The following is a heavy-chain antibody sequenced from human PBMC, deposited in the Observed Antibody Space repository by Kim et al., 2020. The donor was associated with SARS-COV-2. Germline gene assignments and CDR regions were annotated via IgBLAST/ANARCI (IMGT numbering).Heavy chain of an antibody. CDR3: ARAILDTAMVTWFDP. D-gene: IGHD5-18*01. Sequence: SETLSLTCTVSGGSISSYYWSWIRQPPGKGLEWIGYIYYSGSTNYNPSLKSRVTISVDTSKNQFSLKLSSVTAADTAVYYCARAILDTAMVTWFDPWGQGTLVTVSS. CDR2: IYYSGST. V-gene: IGHV4-59*01. J-gene: IGHJ5*02. CDR1: GGSISSYY.